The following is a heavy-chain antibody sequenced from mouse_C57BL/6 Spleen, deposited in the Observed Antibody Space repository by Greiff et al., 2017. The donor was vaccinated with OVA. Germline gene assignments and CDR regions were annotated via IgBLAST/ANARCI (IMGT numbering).Heavy chain of an antibody. Sequence: VQLQQSGAELVRPGASVKLSCTASGFNIKDYYMHWVKQRPEQGLEWIGRIDPEDGDTEYAPKFQGKATMTADTSSNTAYLQLSSLTSESTAVYYCTTSSGSSPFAYWGQGTLVTVSA. CDR1: GFNIKDYY. CDR3: TTSSGSSPFAY. J-gene: IGHJ3*01. V-gene: IGHV14-1*01. D-gene: IGHD1-1*01. CDR2: IDPEDGDT.